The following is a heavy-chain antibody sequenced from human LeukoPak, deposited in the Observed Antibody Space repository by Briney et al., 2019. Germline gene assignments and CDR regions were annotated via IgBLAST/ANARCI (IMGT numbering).Heavy chain of an antibody. CDR3: ARAGYSGYDYPVYYSDY. D-gene: IGHD5-12*01. CDR1: GYTFTGYY. J-gene: IGHJ4*02. CDR2: INPNSGGT. V-gene: IGHV1-2*02. Sequence: ASVKVSCKASGYTFTGYYMHWVRQAPGQGLEWMGWINPNSGGTNYAQKFQGRVTMTRDTSISTAYMELSRLRSDDTAVYYCARAGYSGYDYPVYYSDYWGQGTLVTVSS.